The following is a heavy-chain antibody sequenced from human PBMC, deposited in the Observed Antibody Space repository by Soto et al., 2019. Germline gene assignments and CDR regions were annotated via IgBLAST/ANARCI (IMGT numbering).Heavy chain of an antibody. D-gene: IGHD3-10*01. CDR3: AKGECGVDN. Sequence: QVQLVQSGAEVKKPGASVMVSCKASGYTFTSYGISCVRQAPGQGPEWMGWISAYNVNTHCAQKLQGRVTMTTDTSPITASMELRTVRSDDTAVYYCAKGECGVDNWGQGTVVTVSS. V-gene: IGHV1-18*01. CDR2: ISAYNVNT. CDR1: GYTFTSYG. J-gene: IGHJ4*02.